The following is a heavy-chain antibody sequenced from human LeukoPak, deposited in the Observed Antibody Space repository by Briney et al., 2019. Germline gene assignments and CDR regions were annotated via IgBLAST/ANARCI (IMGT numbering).Heavy chain of an antibody. D-gene: IGHD6-13*01. Sequence: PGGSLRLSCAASGFTFDDYAMYWVRQPPGKGLEWVGFIYYSGITNYNPSLKSRVTISVDTSKNQLSLKLSSVTAADTAVYYCARDRGLGSWTDAFSIWGQGTMVTVSS. CDR1: GFTFDDYA. V-gene: IGHV4-59*01. J-gene: IGHJ3*02. CDR3: ARDRGLGSWTDAFSI. CDR2: IYYSGIT.